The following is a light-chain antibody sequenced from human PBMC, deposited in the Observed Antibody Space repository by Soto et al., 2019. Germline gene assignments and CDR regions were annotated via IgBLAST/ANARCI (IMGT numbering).Light chain of an antibody. Sequence: EVVLTQSPGTLSLSPGERATLSCRASQSISSGFLAWYQQKFGQTPRLLTYGASSRSTGIPERFSASGSGTNFTLNISRLEPEDSAVYYCQLLTFGGGTKVEIK. J-gene: IGKJ4*01. CDR3: QLLT. CDR1: QSISSGF. V-gene: IGKV3-20*01. CDR2: GAS.